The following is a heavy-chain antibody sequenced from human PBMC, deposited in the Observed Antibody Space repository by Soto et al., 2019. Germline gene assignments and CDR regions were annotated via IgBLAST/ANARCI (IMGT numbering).Heavy chain of an antibody. CDR3: AREYAYIIDY. D-gene: IGHD3-16*01. CDR1: GGSISTTHY. V-gene: IGHV4-59*11. CDR2: IYYSGIT. J-gene: IGHJ4*02. Sequence: SETLSLTCAVSGGSISTTHYWSWIRHPPGKGLEWIGYIYYSGITNYNPTLKSRVTMSIDTSRNQFSLRLSSVTAADRAIYYCAREYAYIIDYWGQGTPVTVSS.